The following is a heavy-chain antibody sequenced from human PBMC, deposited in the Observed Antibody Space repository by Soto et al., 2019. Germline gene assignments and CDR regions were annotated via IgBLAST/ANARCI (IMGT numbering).Heavy chain of an antibody. CDR2: IWYDGSKI. CDR3: ARPLEQHQLGYGMDV. CDR1: GFTFSTYG. D-gene: IGHD6-13*01. V-gene: IGHV3-33*01. Sequence: GGSLRLSCAASGFTFSTYGMHWVRQAPGKGLEWVAVIWYDGSKIYYADSVKGRFTISRDNSQSTLYLQMNSLRAEDTAVYYCARPLEQHQLGYGMDVWGQGSPVTVSS. J-gene: IGHJ6*01.